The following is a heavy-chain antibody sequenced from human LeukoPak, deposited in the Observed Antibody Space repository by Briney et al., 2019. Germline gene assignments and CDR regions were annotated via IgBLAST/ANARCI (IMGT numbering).Heavy chain of an antibody. Sequence: ASVKVSCKASGYTFTSYGISWVRQAPGQGLEWMGWISAYNGNTNYAQKLQGRVTMTTDTSTSTAYMEVRSLRSDDTAVYYCAREDWDDSSAYSNTRGYGMDVWGQGTTVTVSS. J-gene: IGHJ6*02. CDR1: GYTFTSYG. CDR3: AREDWDDSSAYSNTRGYGMDV. CDR2: ISAYNGNT. D-gene: IGHD3-22*01. V-gene: IGHV1-18*01.